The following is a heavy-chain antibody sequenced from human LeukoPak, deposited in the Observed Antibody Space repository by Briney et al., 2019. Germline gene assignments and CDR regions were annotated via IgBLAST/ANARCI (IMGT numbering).Heavy chain of an antibody. CDR2: IYHSGNT. J-gene: IGHJ4*02. D-gene: IGHD3-10*01. CDR1: GDAISSYF. CDR3: AREGSGLLWFGELLPGNY. V-gene: IGHV4-59*01. Sequence: SETLSLTCTVSGDAISSYFWNWIRQPPGKGLEWIGCIYHSGNTNTNPSLKSRVTISADTSKNQFSLRLNSVSAADTAVYYCAREGSGLLWFGELLPGNYWGQGTLVTVSS.